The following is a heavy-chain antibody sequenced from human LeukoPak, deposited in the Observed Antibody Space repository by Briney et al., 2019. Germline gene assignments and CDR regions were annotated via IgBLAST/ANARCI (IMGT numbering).Heavy chain of an antibody. D-gene: IGHD6-19*01. CDR3: AKTVAGTFDY. J-gene: IGHJ4*02. CDR2: ISSSSSTI. Sequence: GGSLRLSCAASGFTFSSYGMTWVRQAPGKGLEWVSYISSSSSTIYYADSVKGRFTISRDNSKHTLYLQMNSLRAEDTAVYYCAKTVAGTFDYWGQGTLVTVSS. CDR1: GFTFSSYG. V-gene: IGHV3-48*01.